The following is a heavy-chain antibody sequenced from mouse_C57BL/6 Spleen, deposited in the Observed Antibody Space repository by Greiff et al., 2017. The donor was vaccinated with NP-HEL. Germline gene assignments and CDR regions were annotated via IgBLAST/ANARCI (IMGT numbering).Heavy chain of an antibody. D-gene: IGHD2-4*01. V-gene: IGHV5-17*01. CDR1: GFTFSDYG. CDR3: ARRDYDVEWYFDV. Sequence: EVMLVESGGGLVKPGGSLKLSCAASGFTFSDYGMHWVRQAPEKGLEWVAYISSGSSTIYYADTVKGRFTISRDNAKNTLFLQMTSLRSEDTAMYYCARRDYDVEWYFDVWGTGTTVTVSS. J-gene: IGHJ1*03. CDR2: ISSGSSTI.